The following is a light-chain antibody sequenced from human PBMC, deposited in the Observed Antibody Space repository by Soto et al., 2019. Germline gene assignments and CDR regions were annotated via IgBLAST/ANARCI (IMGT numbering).Light chain of an antibody. V-gene: IGKV3-20*01. Sequence: EIVLTQSPGTLSLSPGERATLSCRASQSVTSNYLAWFQQRHGQAPRLLIYGASSRATGIPDRFSGSGSGTDFTLSISRLEPEDFVVYYCQQYATSPRTFGQGTKVDIK. J-gene: IGKJ1*01. CDR1: QSVTSNY. CDR3: QQYATSPRT. CDR2: GAS.